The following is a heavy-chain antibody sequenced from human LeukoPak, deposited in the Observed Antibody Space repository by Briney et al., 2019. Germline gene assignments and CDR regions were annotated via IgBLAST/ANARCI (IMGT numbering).Heavy chain of an antibody. CDR3: ARDLNLYDSSGYYPR. D-gene: IGHD3-22*01. J-gene: IGHJ4*01. Sequence: GGSLRLSCAAAGFTFSSYSMNWVRQAPGKGLEWVSYISSSSGTIYYADSVKGRFTISRDNAENSLYRQMNSLGDEDTAVYYCARDLNLYDSSGYYPRWGQGTLVT. CDR1: GFTFSSYS. CDR2: ISSSSGTI. V-gene: IGHV3-48*02.